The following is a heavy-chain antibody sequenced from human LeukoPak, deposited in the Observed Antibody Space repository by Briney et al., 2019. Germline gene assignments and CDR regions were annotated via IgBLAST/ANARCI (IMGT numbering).Heavy chain of an antibody. D-gene: IGHD6-19*01. CDR3: ARDSGSGWYDWFDP. CDR2: IYTSGST. V-gene: IGHV4-61*02. J-gene: IGHJ5*02. Sequence: SQTLSLTCTVSGGSISSGSYYWSWIRQPAGKGLEWIGRIYTSGSTNCNPSLKSRVTMSVDTSKNQFSLKLSSVTAADTAVYYCARDSGSGWYDWFDPWGQGTLVTVSS. CDR1: GGSISSGSYY.